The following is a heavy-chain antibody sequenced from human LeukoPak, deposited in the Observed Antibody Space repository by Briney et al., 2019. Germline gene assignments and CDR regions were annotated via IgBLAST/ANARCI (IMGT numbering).Heavy chain of an antibody. V-gene: IGHV4-59*01. J-gene: IGHJ6*03. CDR2: IYYSGST. D-gene: IGHD1-26*01. Sequence: SETLSLTCTVSGGSISSYYWSWIRQPPGKGLEWVGYIYYSGSTNYNPSLKSRVTISVDTSKNQFSLKLSSVTAADTAVYYCARGKIGSYYYYYYMDVWGKGTTVTVSS. CDR3: ARGKIGSYYYYYYMDV. CDR1: GGSISSYY.